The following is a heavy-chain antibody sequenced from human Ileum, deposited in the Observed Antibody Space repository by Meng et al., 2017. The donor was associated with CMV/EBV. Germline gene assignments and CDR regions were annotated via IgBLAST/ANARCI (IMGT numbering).Heavy chain of an antibody. CDR1: GGTFSSDD. Sequence: KAAGGTFSSDDISWVRQAPGQGVEWMGGIIPIFGTANYAQKFKGRVTITADESTSTAYMELSSLRSEDTAVYYCARDPYNRGLDIDYWGQGTMVTVSS. CDR2: IIPIFGTA. J-gene: IGHJ4*02. D-gene: IGHD5-24*01. CDR3: ARDPYNRGLDIDY. V-gene: IGHV1-69*01.